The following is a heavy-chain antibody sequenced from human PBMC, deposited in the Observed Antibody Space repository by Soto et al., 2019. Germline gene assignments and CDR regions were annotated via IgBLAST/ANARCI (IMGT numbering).Heavy chain of an antibody. CDR2: IYYSGNT. J-gene: IGHJ4*02. V-gene: IGHV4-30-4*01. Sequence: SETLSLTCTVSGDSISSGDYYWSWIRQPPGKGLEWIGCIYYSGNTYYNPSLKRRFSISVDTSKNQFSLQLSSVTVADTAVYYCARAFKRYSSPPVPLEYWGRGTLVTVSS. CDR3: ARAFKRYSSPPVPLEY. CDR1: GDSISSGDYY. D-gene: IGHD6-13*01.